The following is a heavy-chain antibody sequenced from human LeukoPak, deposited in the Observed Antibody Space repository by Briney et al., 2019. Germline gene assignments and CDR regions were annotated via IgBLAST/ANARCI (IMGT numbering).Heavy chain of an antibody. J-gene: IGHJ6*02. V-gene: IGHV4-4*07. CDR2: IYTSGST. CDR1: GGSISSYY. D-gene: IGHD4-4*01. Sequence: SETLSLTCTVSGGSISSYYLSWIRQPAGKGLEWIGRIYTSGSTNYNPSLKSRVTMSVDTSKNQFSLKLSSVTAADTAVYYCARELHSTVGLDYYYYGMDVWGQGTTVTVSS. CDR3: ARELHSTVGLDYYYYGMDV.